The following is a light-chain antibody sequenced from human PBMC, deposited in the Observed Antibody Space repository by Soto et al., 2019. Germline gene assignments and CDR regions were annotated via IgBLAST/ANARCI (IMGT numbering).Light chain of an antibody. V-gene: IGKV1-27*01. Sequence: DIQMTQSPTSLSASVGDRVTITCQASQGIRNFVAWYQQKPGKAPTLLIYAASTLQSGVPSRFSGSGSGTDFTLTINSLQPEDVATYSCQKYSSVPVFGPGTKVEIK. CDR3: QKYSSVPV. CDR2: AAS. J-gene: IGKJ3*01. CDR1: QGIRNF.